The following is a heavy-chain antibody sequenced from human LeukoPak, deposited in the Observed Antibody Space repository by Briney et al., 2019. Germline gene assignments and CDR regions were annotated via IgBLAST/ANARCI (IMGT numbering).Heavy chain of an antibody. J-gene: IGHJ4*02. CDR1: GFPFSSYS. Sequence: GGSLRLSCVASGFPFSSYSMTWVRQAPGKGLEWVSAISGSGGSTYYADSVKGRFTISRDNSKNTLYLQMNSLRAEDTAVYYCAKGIQEIYYFDYWGQGTLVTVSS. V-gene: IGHV3-23*01. CDR3: AKGIQEIYYFDY. D-gene: IGHD5-24*01. CDR2: ISGSGGST.